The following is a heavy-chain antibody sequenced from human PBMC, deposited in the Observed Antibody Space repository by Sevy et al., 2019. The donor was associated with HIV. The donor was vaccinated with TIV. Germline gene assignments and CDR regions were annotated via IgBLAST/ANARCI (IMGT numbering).Heavy chain of an antibody. Sequence: GGYLRLSCIASGFTYNNYWMSWVRQAPGKGLEWVANIKRDGSEKYYVASVKGRFTISRDNAKNSLYLQMNSLRAEDTAVYYCARDCSSATCLWGLDVWGQGTTVTVSS. CDR2: IKRDGSEK. CDR1: GFTYNNYW. D-gene: IGHD2-2*01. CDR3: ARDCSSATCLWGLDV. V-gene: IGHV3-7*03. J-gene: IGHJ6*02.